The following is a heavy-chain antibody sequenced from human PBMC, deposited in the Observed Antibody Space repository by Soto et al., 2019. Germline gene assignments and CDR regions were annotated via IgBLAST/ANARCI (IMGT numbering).Heavy chain of an antibody. V-gene: IGHV3-21*01. D-gene: IGHD3-3*01. CDR2: ISSSSSYI. J-gene: IGHJ4*02. CDR1: GFTFSSYS. CDR3: ARARGASIPIFGVLIIPFDY. Sequence: GGSLRLSCAASGFTFSSYSMNWVRQAPGKGLEWVSSISSSSSYIYYADSVKGRFTISRDKAKSSLYLQMNSLRAEDTAVYYCARARGASIPIFGVLIIPFDYWGQGTLVTVSS.